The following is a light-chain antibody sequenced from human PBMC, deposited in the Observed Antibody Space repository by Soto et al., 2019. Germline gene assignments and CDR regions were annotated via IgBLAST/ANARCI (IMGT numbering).Light chain of an antibody. CDR1: HDIRSD. CDR3: LQDYTYPRT. J-gene: IGKJ1*01. V-gene: IGKV1-6*01. Sequence: ATQMTQSPSSLSASVGDRVTITCRASHDIRSDLAWYRKKSGKAPKLLIYAASSLQSGVPSRFSGSGSGSYCTLTISSLQPEDFATYYCLQDYTYPRTFGQGTSVEI. CDR2: AAS.